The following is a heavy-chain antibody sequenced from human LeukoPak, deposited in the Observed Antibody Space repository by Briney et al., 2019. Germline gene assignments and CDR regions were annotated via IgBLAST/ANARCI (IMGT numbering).Heavy chain of an antibody. V-gene: IGHV3-73*01. Sequence: GGSLRLSCAASGFTFSGSAMHWVRQASGKGLEWVGRIRSKANSYATAYAASVKGRFTIPRDDSKNTAYLQMNSLKTEDTAVYYCTRHRGLWGNAFDIWGQGTMVTVSS. CDR3: TRHRGLWGNAFDI. J-gene: IGHJ3*02. D-gene: IGHD3-10*01. CDR2: IRSKANSYAT. CDR1: GFTFSGSA.